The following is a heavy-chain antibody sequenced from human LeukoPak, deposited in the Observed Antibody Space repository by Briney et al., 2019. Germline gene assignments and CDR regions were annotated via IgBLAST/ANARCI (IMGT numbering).Heavy chain of an antibody. CDR1: GYTFTSYG. CDR2: ISAYNGNT. CDR3: ARDLGGIVVVPAAIGAY. J-gene: IGHJ4*02. V-gene: IGHV1-18*01. Sequence: ASVKVSCKASGYTFTSYGISWVRQAPGQGLEWMGWISAYNGNTNYAQKLQGRVTMTTDTSTSTAYMELRSLRSDDTAVYYCARDLGGIVVVPAAIGAYWGQGTLVTVSS. D-gene: IGHD2-2*01.